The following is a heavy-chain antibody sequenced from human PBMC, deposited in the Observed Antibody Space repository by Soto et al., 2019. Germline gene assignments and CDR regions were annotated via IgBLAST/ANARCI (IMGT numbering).Heavy chain of an antibody. CDR2: ISHSGST. CDR3: ARGHRAMEYYYYYGMDV. CDR1: GGSISSSF. D-gene: IGHD5-18*01. V-gene: IGHV4-59*01. Sequence: SETLSLTCSVSGGSISSSFWSWIRQPPGKELEWIGYISHSGSTTYNPSLKSRITLSVDTSKNQFSLRVASVTAADTAVYYCARGHRAMEYYYYYGMDVWGPGRLVTVSS. J-gene: IGHJ6*02.